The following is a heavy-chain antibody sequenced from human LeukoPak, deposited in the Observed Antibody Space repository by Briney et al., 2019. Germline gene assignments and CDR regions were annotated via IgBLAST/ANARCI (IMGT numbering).Heavy chain of an antibody. Sequence: SETLSLTCTVSGGSISSYYWSWIRQPPGKGLEGIGYIYYSGSTNYNPSLKSRVTISVDTSKNQFSLKLSSVTAADTAVYYCARDRYYDSSGDRSGWFDPWGQGTLVTVSS. J-gene: IGHJ5*02. CDR3: ARDRYYDSSGDRSGWFDP. D-gene: IGHD3-22*01. CDR2: IYYSGST. CDR1: GGSISSYY. V-gene: IGHV4-59*01.